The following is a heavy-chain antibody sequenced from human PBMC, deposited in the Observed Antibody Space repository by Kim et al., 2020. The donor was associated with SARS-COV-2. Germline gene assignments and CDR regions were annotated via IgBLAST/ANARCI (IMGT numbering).Heavy chain of an antibody. CDR2: INPYSGDT. J-gene: IGHJ4*02. CDR3: ARSAPFWSGHYLDF. D-gene: IGHD3-3*01. V-gene: IGHV1-2*02. Sequence: ASVKVSCKASGYTFTDYYIHWVRQAPGQGLEWMGWINPYSGDTNYAQKFQGRVTMTRDTSISTPYVELSSLRSDDTAVYYCARSAPFWSGHYLDFWGQGTLLTVSA. CDR1: GYTFTDYY.